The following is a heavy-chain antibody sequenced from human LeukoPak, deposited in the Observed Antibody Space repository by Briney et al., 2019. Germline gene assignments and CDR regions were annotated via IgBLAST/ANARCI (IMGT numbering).Heavy chain of an antibody. J-gene: IGHJ6*02. CDR1: GFIFRSHT. CDR2: ISSTSGTI. CDR3: ARDYYGMDV. V-gene: IGHV3-48*02. Sequence: GGSLRLSCAASGFIFRSHTMNWVRQGPGKGLEWVSYISSTSGTIYYADSVKGRFTISRDNAKNSLYLQMNSLRDEDTAVYYCARDYYGMDVWGQGTTVTVTS.